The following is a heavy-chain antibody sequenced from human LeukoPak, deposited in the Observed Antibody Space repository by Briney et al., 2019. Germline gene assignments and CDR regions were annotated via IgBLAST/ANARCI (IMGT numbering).Heavy chain of an antibody. V-gene: IGHV3-30*02. CDR1: GFTYTRSA. Sequence: GGSLRLSCVASGFTYTRSAMHWVRQAPGKGLEWVAFIQYDGDNKYYADSVKGRFTISRDDSQNTLYLQMNSLTVEDTGVYYCAKRWDSSWSYFDLWGQGTLVTVSS. D-gene: IGHD1-26*01. CDR3: AKRWDSSWSYFDL. CDR2: IQYDGDNK. J-gene: IGHJ4*02.